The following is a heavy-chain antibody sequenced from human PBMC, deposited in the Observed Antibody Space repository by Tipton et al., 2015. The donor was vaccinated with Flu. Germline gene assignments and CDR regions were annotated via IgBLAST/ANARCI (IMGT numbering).Heavy chain of an antibody. CDR2: IIPIFGTA. V-gene: IGHV1-69*13. Sequence: QSGAEVKKPGASVKVSCKASGGTFSSYAISWVRQAPGQGLEWMGGIIPIFGTANYAQKFQGRVTITADESTSTAYMELSSLRSEDTAVYYCARSGTGTSAGYYYYYYMDVWGKGTTVTVSS. CDR1: GGTFSSYA. CDR3: ARSGTGTSAGYYYYYYMDV. J-gene: IGHJ6*03. D-gene: IGHD1-7*01.